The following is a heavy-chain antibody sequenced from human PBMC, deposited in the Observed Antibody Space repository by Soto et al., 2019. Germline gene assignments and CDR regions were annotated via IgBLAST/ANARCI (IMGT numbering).Heavy chain of an antibody. V-gene: IGHV4-39*01. CDR1: GGSISSSSYY. CDR3: ARRWDSSGFDY. D-gene: IGHD6-19*01. CDR2: IYYSGST. Sequence: SETLSLTCTVSGGSISSSSYYWGWIRQPPGKGLEGIGSIYYSGSTYYNPSLKSRVTVSVDTSKNQFSLKLSSVTAADTAVYYCARRWDSSGFDYWGQGTLVTVSS. J-gene: IGHJ4*02.